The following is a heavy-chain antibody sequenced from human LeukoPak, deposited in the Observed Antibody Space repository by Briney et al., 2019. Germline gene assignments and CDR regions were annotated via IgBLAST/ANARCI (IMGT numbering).Heavy chain of an antibody. D-gene: IGHD4-17*01. CDR1: GGTFSSYA. Sequence: GASVKVSCKASGGTFSSYAISWVRQAPGQGLEWMGRIIPIFGTANYAQKFQGRVTITTDESTSTAYMELSSLRSEDTAVYYCASGEILRVFDYWGQGTLVTVSS. J-gene: IGHJ4*02. V-gene: IGHV1-69*05. CDR2: IIPIFGTA. CDR3: ASGEILRVFDY.